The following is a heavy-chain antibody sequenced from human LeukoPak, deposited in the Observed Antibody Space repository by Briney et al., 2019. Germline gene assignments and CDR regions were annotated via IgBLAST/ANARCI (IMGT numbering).Heavy chain of an antibody. V-gene: IGHV1-69*04. Sequence: SVKVSCKASGGTFSSYAISWVRQAPGQGLEWMGRIIPILGIANYAQKFQGRVTITADKSTSTAYMELSSLRSEDTAVYYCAKGIGSYYPNWFDPWGQGTLVTVSS. CDR1: GGTFSSYA. CDR3: AKGIGSYYPNWFDP. J-gene: IGHJ5*02. CDR2: IIPILGIA. D-gene: IGHD1-26*01.